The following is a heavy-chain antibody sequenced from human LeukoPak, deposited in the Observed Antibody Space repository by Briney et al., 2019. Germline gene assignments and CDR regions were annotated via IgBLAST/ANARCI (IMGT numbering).Heavy chain of an antibody. CDR2: ISGSGGST. CDR1: GFTFSSYA. Sequence: PGGSLRLSCAASGFTFSSYAMSWVRQAPGKELEWVSAISGSGGSTYYADSVKGRFTISRDNSKNTLYLQMNSLRAEDTAVYYCAKDDYYDSSGYLYWGQGTLVTVST. D-gene: IGHD3-22*01. V-gene: IGHV3-23*01. CDR3: AKDDYYDSSGYLY. J-gene: IGHJ4*02.